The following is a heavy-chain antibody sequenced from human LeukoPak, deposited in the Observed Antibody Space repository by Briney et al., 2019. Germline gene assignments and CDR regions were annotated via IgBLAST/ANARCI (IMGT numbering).Heavy chain of an antibody. D-gene: IGHD7-27*01. CDR3: ARRDETNGGFDY. CDR2: IYPGESDT. J-gene: IGHJ4*02. Sequence: PGGSLQISCQGSGSNFTSYWIGWGRQVPGKGVEWMGIIYPGESDTRDSPSFQGQVPISADKSITTAYLQWSSLKASDTAMYYCARRDETNGGFDYWGQGTLVTVSS. CDR1: GSNFTSYW. V-gene: IGHV5-51*01.